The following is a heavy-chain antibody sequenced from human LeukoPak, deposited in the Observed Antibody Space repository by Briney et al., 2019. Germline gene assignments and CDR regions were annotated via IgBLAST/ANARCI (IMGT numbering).Heavy chain of an antibody. D-gene: IGHD3-22*01. CDR3: ARARGGYYGSSAYYPAPAVDY. J-gene: IGHJ4*02. Sequence: SETLSLTCTVSGGSISTSNYYWGWIRQPPGKGLEWIGCIYYSGSTNYNPSLKSRVTISVDTSKNQFSLKLSSVTAADTAVHYCARARGGYYGSSAYYPAPAVDYWGQGTLVTVSS. CDR2: IYYSGST. V-gene: IGHV4-61*05. CDR1: GGSISTSNYY.